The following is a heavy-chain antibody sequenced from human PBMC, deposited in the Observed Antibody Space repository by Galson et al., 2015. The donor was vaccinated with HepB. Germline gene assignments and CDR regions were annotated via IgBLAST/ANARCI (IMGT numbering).Heavy chain of an antibody. Sequence: SVKVSCKASGGTFSSDAISWVRQAPGQGLEWMGRIIPIIGIPNYAQKFKDRVTVTTDTSKTTAYMELRSLRSDDTAVYYCARGAKRQTEFYNGMDVRGQGTTVTV. CDR1: GGTFSSDA. CDR3: ARGAKRQTEFYNGMDV. D-gene: IGHD3-10*01. J-gene: IGHJ6*02. CDR2: IIPIIGIP. V-gene: IGHV1-69*04.